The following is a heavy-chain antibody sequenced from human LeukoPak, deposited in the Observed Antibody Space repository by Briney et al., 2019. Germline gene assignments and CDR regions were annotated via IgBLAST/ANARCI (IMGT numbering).Heavy chain of an antibody. D-gene: IGHD3-9*01. J-gene: IGHJ5*02. CDR3: ATGYYDILTGYYNS. Sequence: VASVKVSCKASGGTFSSYAISWVRQAPGQGLEWMGGIIPIFGTANYAQKFQGRVTITADESTSTAYMELSSLRSEDTAVYYCATGYYDILTGYYNSWGQGTLVTVSS. CDR1: GGTFSSYA. CDR2: IIPIFGTA. V-gene: IGHV1-69*13.